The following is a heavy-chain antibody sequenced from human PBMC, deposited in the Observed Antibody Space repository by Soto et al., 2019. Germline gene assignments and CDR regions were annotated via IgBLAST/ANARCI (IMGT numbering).Heavy chain of an antibody. CDR3: AHGSGWVSEY. CDR1: GVSLSSPAVG. D-gene: IGHD6-19*01. V-gene: IGHV2-5*02. J-gene: IGHJ4*02. Sequence: QITLKESGPTLVKPTQTLALTCTFSGVSLSSPAVGVNWIRQPPRKALEWLALIYWDDDNHYSPSLKSRLTITKDTSKNQVVLTMTDMDPVDTATYFCAHGSGWVSEYWSQGTVVTVSS. CDR2: IYWDDDN.